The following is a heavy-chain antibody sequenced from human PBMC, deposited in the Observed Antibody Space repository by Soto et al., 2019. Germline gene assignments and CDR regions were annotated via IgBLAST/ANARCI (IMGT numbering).Heavy chain of an antibody. V-gene: IGHV3-33*01. CDR2: IWYDGSNK. CDR1: GFTFSSYG. J-gene: IGHJ4*02. D-gene: IGHD6-13*01. CDR3: ARISNPYSSSWPDDY. Sequence: GGSLRLSCAASGFTFSSYGMHWVRQAPGKGLEWVAVIWYDGSNKYYADSVKGRFTISRDNSKNTLYLQMNSLRAEDTAVYYCARISNPYSSSWPDDYWGQGTLVTVSS.